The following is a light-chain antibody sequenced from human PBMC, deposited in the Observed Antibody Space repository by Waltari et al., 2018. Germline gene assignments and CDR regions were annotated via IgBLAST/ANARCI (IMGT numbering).Light chain of an antibody. Sequence: EIVFPQSPGTLSFSPGERVTLSCRASQCVSSSYLAWYQQKPGQAPRLLIYGASSRATGIPDRFSGSGSGTDFTLTISRLEPEDFAVYYCQQYGSSLFTFGGGTKVEIK. CDR1: QCVSSSY. CDR3: QQYGSSLFT. CDR2: GAS. V-gene: IGKV3-20*01. J-gene: IGKJ4*01.